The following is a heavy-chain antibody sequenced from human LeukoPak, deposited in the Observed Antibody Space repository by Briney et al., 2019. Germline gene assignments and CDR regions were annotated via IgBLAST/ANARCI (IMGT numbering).Heavy chain of an antibody. CDR3: ARGLGFNWFDP. D-gene: IGHD2-15*01. CDR1: GYTFTSYG. Sequence: ASVKASCKDSGYTFTSYGISWVRQPPEQGLEWMGWISAYNGNTNYAQKLQGRVTMTTDTSTSTAYMELRSLRSDDTAVYYCARGLGFNWFDPWGQGTLVTVSS. CDR2: ISAYNGNT. V-gene: IGHV1-18*01. J-gene: IGHJ5*02.